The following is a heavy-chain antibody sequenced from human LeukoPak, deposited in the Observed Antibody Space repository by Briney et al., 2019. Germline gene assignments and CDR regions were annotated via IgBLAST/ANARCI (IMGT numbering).Heavy chain of an antibody. V-gene: IGHV4-34*01. CDR2: INHSGST. J-gene: IGHJ4*02. Sequence: SETLSLTCAVYGGSFSGYYWSWIRQPPGKGLEWIGEINHSGSTNYNPSLKSRVTISVDTSKNQFSLKLSSVTAADTAVYYCARGLFYCSGGNCYQYFDYWGQGTLVTVSS. D-gene: IGHD2-15*01. CDR3: ARGLFYCSGGNCYQYFDY. CDR1: GGSFSGYY.